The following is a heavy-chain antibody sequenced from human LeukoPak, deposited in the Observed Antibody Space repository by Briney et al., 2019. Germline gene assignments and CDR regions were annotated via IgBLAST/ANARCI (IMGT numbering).Heavy chain of an antibody. CDR2: IYHSGST. J-gene: IGHJ3*02. CDR3: ARGGYDLDAFDI. Sequence: PSETLSLTCTVSGGSISSGGYYWSWIRQPPGKGLEWIGYIYHSGSTYYNPSLKSRVTISVDRSKNQFSLKLSSVTAADTAVYYCARGGYDLDAFDIWGQGTMVTVSS. V-gene: IGHV4-30-2*01. CDR1: GGSISSGGYY. D-gene: IGHD5-12*01.